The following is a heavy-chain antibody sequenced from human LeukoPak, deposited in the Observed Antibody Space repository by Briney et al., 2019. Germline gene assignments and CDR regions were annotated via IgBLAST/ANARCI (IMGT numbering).Heavy chain of an antibody. D-gene: IGHD7-27*01. J-gene: IGHJ4*02. Sequence: SETLSLTCTVSGGSLNYYYWMWIRQPPGKGLEWIGYIYYSGGTHYNPSLKSRVTMLVDTSKNQFSLKLTAVTAANTAVYYCARETPGAGHFDYWGQGSLVTVSS. CDR3: ARETPGAGHFDY. CDR2: IYYSGGT. CDR1: GGSLNYYY. V-gene: IGHV4-59*01.